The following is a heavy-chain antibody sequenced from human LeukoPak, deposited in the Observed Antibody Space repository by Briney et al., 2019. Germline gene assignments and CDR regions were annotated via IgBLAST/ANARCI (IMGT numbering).Heavy chain of an antibody. CDR1: GFSFRTYA. CDR2: ISDDSGGT. V-gene: IGHV3-23*01. Sequence: GGSLRLSCAASGFSFRTYAMSWVRQAPGKGLEWVSAISDDSGGTYYADSVKGRFTISRDNSKNTLFMQMNSLRAEDTAVYYCAREYDSSWPSWGQGTLVTVSS. J-gene: IGHJ4*02. CDR3: AREYDSSWPS. D-gene: IGHD3-22*01.